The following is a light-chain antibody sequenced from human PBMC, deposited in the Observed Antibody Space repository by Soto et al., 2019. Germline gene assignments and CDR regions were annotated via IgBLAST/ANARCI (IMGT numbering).Light chain of an antibody. V-gene: IGLV2-14*02. J-gene: IGLJ3*02. CDR1: SSDVGSYNL. CDR3: TSFTTISTWV. Sequence: QSALTQPASVSGSPGQSITISCIGTSSDVGSYNLVSWYQQHPGKAPKVLIYEVSERPSGVSNRFSGSKSGNTASLTISELQAEDEADYYCTSFTTISTWVFGGGTKVTVL. CDR2: EVS.